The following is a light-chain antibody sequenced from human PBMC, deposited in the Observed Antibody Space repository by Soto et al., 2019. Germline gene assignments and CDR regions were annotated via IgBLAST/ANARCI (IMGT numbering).Light chain of an antibody. J-gene: IGLJ1*01. CDR3: SLYTSENAYV. V-gene: IGLV2-14*01. CDR2: EVS. CDR1: SSDGCGYNY. Sequence: QSVRDKPTSVYGAPGQAISISCTGTSSDGCGYNYVSWHQQHPGKAPKVLIYEVSKRPSGVPDRFSGSKSGNTASLTISGLQAADEADYYCSLYTSENAYVFGTGTKVTV.